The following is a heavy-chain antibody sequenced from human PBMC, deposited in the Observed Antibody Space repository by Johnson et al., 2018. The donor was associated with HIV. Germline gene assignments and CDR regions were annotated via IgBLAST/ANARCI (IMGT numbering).Heavy chain of an antibody. CDR2: INWNSGRT. D-gene: IGHD3-3*01. Sequence: VQLVESGGGVVRPGDSLRLSCVASGFTFDDYGMNWVRLVPGKGLEWVAGINWNSGRTGSADSLKGRFTISRDNAKNSLYLQMNSLRAEDTALYYCARDMRWSKAFDIWGQGTMVTVSS. V-gene: IGHV3-20*04. CDR1: GFTFDDYG. CDR3: ARDMRWSKAFDI. J-gene: IGHJ3*02.